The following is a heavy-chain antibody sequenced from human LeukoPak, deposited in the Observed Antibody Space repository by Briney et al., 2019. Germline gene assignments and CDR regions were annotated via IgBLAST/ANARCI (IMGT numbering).Heavy chain of an antibody. V-gene: IGHV1-2*02. CDR2: INPNSGGT. CDR3: ARVPSVATYYFFN. CDR1: GYTCTLYN. Sequence: ASVKVSCKASGYTCTLYNMYCVRQAPGQGLEWVGWINPNSGGTNYAQKLQGRVTMTRDTSISPAYMELSRRSSDDTALYYCARVPSVATYYFFNWGQGTLVTVSS. J-gene: IGHJ4*02. D-gene: IGHD4-11*01.